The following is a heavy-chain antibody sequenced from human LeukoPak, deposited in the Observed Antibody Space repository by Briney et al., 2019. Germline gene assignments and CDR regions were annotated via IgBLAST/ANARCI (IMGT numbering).Heavy chain of an antibody. CDR2: IYYSGST. J-gene: IGHJ3*02. Sequence: SQTLSLTCTVSGGSISSGGYYRSWIRQHPGKGLEWIGYIYYSGSTYYNPSLKSRVTMSVDTSKNQFSLKLSSVTAADTAVYYCARAITRRITMIVVPQDAFDIWGQGTMVTVSS. V-gene: IGHV4-31*03. D-gene: IGHD3-22*01. CDR1: GGSISSGGYY. CDR3: ARAITRRITMIVVPQDAFDI.